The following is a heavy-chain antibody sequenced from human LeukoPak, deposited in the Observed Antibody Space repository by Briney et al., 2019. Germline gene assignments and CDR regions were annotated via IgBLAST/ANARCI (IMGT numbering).Heavy chain of an antibody. CDR3: AKGTEQLVLDHFDY. CDR1: GYTFTSYA. CDR2: ISAYYTNT. J-gene: IGHJ4*02. D-gene: IGHD6-13*01. V-gene: IGHV1-18*01. Sequence: ASVKVSCKTSGYTFTSYAINWMRQTPGQGLEWMGWISAYYTNTYYAQNLQGRVTMTTDTSTSTAYMELRSLRSDDTAVYYCAKGTEQLVLDHFDYWGQGTLVTVSS.